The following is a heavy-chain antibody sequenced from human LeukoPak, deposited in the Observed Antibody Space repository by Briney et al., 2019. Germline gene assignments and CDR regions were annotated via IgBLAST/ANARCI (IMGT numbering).Heavy chain of an antibody. V-gene: IGHV3-23*01. CDR3: TKRPVVVITTPYFDY. J-gene: IGHJ4*02. D-gene: IGHD3-22*01. Sequence: GGSLRLSCAASGFTFSSYAMSQVRQAPGKGLHWVSSISGSGTSTYYADSVKGRFTISRDNSKNTLFLQMNSMRAEATAVYYCTKRPVVVITTPYFDYWGQGTLVTVSS. CDR2: ISGSGTST. CDR1: GFTFSSYA.